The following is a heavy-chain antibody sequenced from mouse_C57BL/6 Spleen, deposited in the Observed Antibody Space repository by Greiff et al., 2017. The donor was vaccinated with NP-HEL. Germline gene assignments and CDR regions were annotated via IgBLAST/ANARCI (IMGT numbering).Heavy chain of an antibody. CDR3: AREWDDYAMDY. V-gene: IGHV1-4*01. J-gene: IGHJ4*01. CDR1: GYTFTSYT. CDR2: INTSSGYT. Sequence: VKLMESGAELARPGASVKMSCKASGYTFTSYTMHWVKQRPGQGLEWIGYINTSSGYTKYNQKFKDKATLTADKSSSTAYMQLRSLTSEDSAVYYCAREWDDYAMDYWGQGTSVTVSS. D-gene: IGHD4-1*01.